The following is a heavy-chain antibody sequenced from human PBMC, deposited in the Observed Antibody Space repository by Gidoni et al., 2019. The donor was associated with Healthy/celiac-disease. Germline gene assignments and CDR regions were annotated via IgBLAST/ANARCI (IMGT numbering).Heavy chain of an antibody. D-gene: IGHD3-22*01. V-gene: IGHV5-10-1*01. Sequence: EVQLVQSGAEVKKPGQSLRISWKGSGYSFTSYWISWVRQMPGKGLEWMGRIDPSDAYTNDSPSFQGHVTISADKSISTAYLKWSSLKASDTAMYYCARLGYYDSSGYLVWGQGTLVTVSS. CDR2: IDPSDAYT. J-gene: IGHJ4*02. CDR3: ARLGYYDSSGYLV. CDR1: GYSFTSYW.